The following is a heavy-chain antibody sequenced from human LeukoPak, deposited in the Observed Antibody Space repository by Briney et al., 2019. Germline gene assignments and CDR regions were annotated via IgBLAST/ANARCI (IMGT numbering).Heavy chain of an antibody. J-gene: IGHJ6*03. D-gene: IGHD3-3*01. V-gene: IGHV3-30-3*01. Sequence: GGSLRLSCAASGFTFSSYALNWVRQAPGKGVEWLTVISNDGSNKYYADSVKGRFTISRDNSKNTVYLQMNSLRAEDTAVYYCARDGAIFNYYYMDVWGKGTTVTVSS. CDR2: ISNDGSNK. CDR1: GFTFSSYA. CDR3: ARDGAIFNYYYMDV.